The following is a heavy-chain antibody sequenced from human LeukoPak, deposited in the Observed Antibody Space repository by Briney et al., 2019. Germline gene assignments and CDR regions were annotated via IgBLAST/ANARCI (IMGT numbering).Heavy chain of an antibody. J-gene: IGHJ4*02. CDR3: ARDHIQWELLPLFDY. Sequence: ASVKVSCKASGYTFTSYYMHWVRPAPGQGLEWMGIINPSGGSTSYAQKFQGRVTMTRDTSTSTVYMELSSLRSEDTAVYYCARDHIQWELLPLFDYWGQGTLVTVSS. CDR2: INPSGGST. D-gene: IGHD1-26*01. CDR1: GYTFTSYY. V-gene: IGHV1-46*01.